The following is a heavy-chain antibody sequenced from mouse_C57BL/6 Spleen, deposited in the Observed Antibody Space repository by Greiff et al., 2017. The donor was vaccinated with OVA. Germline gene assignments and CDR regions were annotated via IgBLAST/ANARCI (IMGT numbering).Heavy chain of an antibody. Sequence: VQLQQPGAELVKPGASVKMSCKASGYTFTSYWITWVKQRPGQGLEWIGDIYPGSGSTNYNEKFKSKATLTVDTSSNTAYMQLSSLTSEDSAVYYCARSHYDYEGDAMDYWGQGTSVTVSS. J-gene: IGHJ4*01. CDR3: ARSHYDYEGDAMDY. V-gene: IGHV1-55*01. CDR1: GYTFTSYW. CDR2: IYPGSGST. D-gene: IGHD2-4*01.